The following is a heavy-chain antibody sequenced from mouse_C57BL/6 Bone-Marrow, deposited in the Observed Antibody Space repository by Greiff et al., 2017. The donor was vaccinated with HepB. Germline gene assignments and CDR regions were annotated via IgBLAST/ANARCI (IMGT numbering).Heavy chain of an antibody. D-gene: IGHD2-4*01. J-gene: IGHJ3*01. CDR3: TTGGDYDWFAY. V-gene: IGHV14-4*01. Sequence: EVNVVDSGAELVRPGASVKLSCTASGFNIKDDYMHWVKQRPEQGLEWIGWIDPENGDTEYASKFQGKATITADTSSNTAYLQLSSLTSEDTAVYYCTTGGDYDWFAYWGQGTLVTVSA. CDR1: GFNIKDDY. CDR2: IDPENGDT.